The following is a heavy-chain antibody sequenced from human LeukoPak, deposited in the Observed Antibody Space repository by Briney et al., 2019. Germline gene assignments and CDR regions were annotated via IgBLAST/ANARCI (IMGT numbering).Heavy chain of an antibody. CDR3: ARVAYGSGSQTFYYYGMDV. Sequence: PSETLSLTCTVSGGSISSYYWSWIRQPPGKGLEWIGYIYHTGSANSNASLKGRVTISVDTSKNQFSLRLRSVTAADTAVYYCARVAYGSGSQTFYYYGMDVWGQGTTVTVSS. CDR2: IYHTGSA. V-gene: IGHV4-59*01. CDR1: GGSISSYY. J-gene: IGHJ6*02. D-gene: IGHD3-10*01.